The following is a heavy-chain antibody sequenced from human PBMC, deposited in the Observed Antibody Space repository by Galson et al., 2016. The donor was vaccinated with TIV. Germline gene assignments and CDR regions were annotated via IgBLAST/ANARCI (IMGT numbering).Heavy chain of an antibody. D-gene: IGHD3-16*01. CDR3: ARATPSVFGIIMTLYS. Sequence: CAISGDSVSSNSAAWNWLRQSPSRGLEWLGRTFYRSKWYNDYAPSVKSRITINPDTSKDQFSLQLNSVTPEDTAVYYCARATPSVFGIIMTLYSWGQGTLVTVSS. CDR1: GDSVSSNSAA. V-gene: IGHV6-1*01. CDR2: TFYRSKWYN. J-gene: IGHJ4*02.